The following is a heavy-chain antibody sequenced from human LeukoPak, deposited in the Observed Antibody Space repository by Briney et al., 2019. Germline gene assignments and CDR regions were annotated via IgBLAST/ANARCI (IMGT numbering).Heavy chain of an antibody. CDR3: LRDWYGSGSYWQIRESYFDY. Sequence: PGGSPRLSCAASGFTFSNAWMSWVRQAPGKGLEWVGRIKSKTDGGTTDYAAPVKGRFTISRDDSKNTLYLQMNSLKTEDTAVYYCLRDWYGSGSYWQIRESYFDYWGQGTLVTVSS. CDR1: GFTFSNAW. D-gene: IGHD3-10*01. CDR2: IKSKTDGGTT. J-gene: IGHJ4*02. V-gene: IGHV3-15*01.